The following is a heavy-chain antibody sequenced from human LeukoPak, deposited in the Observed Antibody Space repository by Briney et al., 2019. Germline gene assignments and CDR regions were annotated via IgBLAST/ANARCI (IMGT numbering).Heavy chain of an antibody. V-gene: IGHV3-48*03. J-gene: IGHJ5*01. CDR2: ISNTGNTI. D-gene: IGHD2-15*01. Sequence: GGSLRLSCAASGFTFSSYEMNWVRQASGKGLEWISFISNTGNTIYYADSVKGRVTISRDNAKNSLYLQINSLRVEDTAVYYCARGPSGGWLDSWGQGTLVTVSS. CDR3: ARGPSGGWLDS. CDR1: GFTFSSYE.